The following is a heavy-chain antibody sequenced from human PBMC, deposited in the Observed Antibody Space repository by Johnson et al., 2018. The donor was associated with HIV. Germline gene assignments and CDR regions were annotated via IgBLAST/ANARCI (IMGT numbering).Heavy chain of an antibody. CDR2: VDSGGST. V-gene: IGHV3-66*01. CDR1: GFTVSSNY. CDR3: ARALGRELDAFDI. Sequence: VQLVESGGGMVQPGGSLRLSCAASGFTVSSNYMSWVSQAPGKGLEWVSVVDSGGSTYYADYVKGRFTISRDNAKNSLYLQMNSLRAEDTAVYSCARALGRELDAFDIWCQGTMVTVSS. D-gene: IGHD3-10*01. J-gene: IGHJ3*02.